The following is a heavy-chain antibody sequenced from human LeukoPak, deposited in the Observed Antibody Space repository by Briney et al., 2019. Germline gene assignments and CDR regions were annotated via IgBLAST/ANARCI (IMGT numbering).Heavy chain of an antibody. CDR2: ILYDGSNK. D-gene: IGHD6-6*01. Sequence: GGSLRLSCAASGFTFSSYGMHWVRQAPGKGLEWVAVILYDGSNKYYADSVKGRFTISRDNSKNTLYLQMNSLRAEDAAVYYCARDSSSYFSSSEFDYWGQGTLVTVSS. CDR3: ARDSSSYFSSSEFDY. V-gene: IGHV3-33*01. CDR1: GFTFSSYG. J-gene: IGHJ4*02.